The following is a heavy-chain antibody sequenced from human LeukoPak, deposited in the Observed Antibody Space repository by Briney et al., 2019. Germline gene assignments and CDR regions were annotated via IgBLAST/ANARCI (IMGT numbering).Heavy chain of an antibody. CDR2: MNPNSGNT. CDR3: ASRPRGSSGWYPGDGY. CDR1: GYTFTSYD. D-gene: IGHD6-19*01. J-gene: IGHJ4*01. V-gene: IGHV1-8*03. Sequence: ASVKVSCKASGYTFTSYDINWVRQATGQGLEWMGWMNPNSGNTGYAQKFQGRVTITRNTSISTAYMELSSLRSEDTAVCYCASRPRGSSGWYPGDGYRGQGTPGTGS.